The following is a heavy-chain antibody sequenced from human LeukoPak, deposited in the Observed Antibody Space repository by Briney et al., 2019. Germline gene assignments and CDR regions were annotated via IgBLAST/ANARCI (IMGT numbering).Heavy chain of an antibody. D-gene: IGHD5-12*01. CDR2: IWYDGSNK. Sequence: GGSLRLSCAASGFTFSNCAMHWVRQAPGKGLEWVAVIWYDGSNKNYADSAKGRFTISRDNSKNTLYLQMNSLRAEDTAVYYCARDHYGGYAYSDYWGQGALVIVSS. CDR1: GFTFSNCA. V-gene: IGHV3-33*01. J-gene: IGHJ4*02. CDR3: ARDHYGGYAYSDY.